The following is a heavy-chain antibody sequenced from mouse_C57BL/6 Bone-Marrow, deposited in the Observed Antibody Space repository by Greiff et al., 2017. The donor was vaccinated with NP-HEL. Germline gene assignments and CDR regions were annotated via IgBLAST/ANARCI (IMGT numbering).Heavy chain of an antibody. CDR1: GYTFTSYW. D-gene: IGHD2-1*01. CDR3: ARYGNYFYWYFDV. Sequence: VKLQQPGAELVKPGASVKLSCKASGYTFTSYWMQWVKQRPGQGLEWIGEIDPSDSYTNYNQKFKGKATLTVDTSSSTAYMQLSSLTSEDSAVYYCARYGNYFYWYFDVWGTGTTVTVSS. CDR2: IDPSDSYT. J-gene: IGHJ1*03. V-gene: IGHV1-50*01.